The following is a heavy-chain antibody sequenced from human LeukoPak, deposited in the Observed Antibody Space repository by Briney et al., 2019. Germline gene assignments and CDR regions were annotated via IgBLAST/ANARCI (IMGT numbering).Heavy chain of an antibody. Sequence: GGSLRLSCSASRFTFSDYWMMWVRQAPGKGLEWVAVISYDGSNKYYADSVKGRFTISRDNSKNTLYLQMNSLRAEGTAVYYCAKEGYDILTGYHHHFDYWGQGTLVTVSS. CDR3: AKEGYDILTGYHHHFDY. CDR1: RFTFSDYW. J-gene: IGHJ4*02. V-gene: IGHV3-30*18. CDR2: ISYDGSNK. D-gene: IGHD3-9*01.